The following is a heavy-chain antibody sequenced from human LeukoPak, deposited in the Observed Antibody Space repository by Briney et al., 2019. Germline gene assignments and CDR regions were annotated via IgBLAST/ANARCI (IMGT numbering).Heavy chain of an antibody. CDR3: ARDHYYDSSGEGAFDI. CDR2: INPNSGGT. V-gene: IGHV1-2*02. Sequence: ASVKVSCKASGYTFTGYYMHWVRQAPGQGLEWMGWINPNSGGTNYAQKFQGRVTMTRDTSISTAYMELSRLRSDDTAVYYCARDHYYDSSGEGAFDIWGQGTMVTVSS. J-gene: IGHJ3*02. CDR1: GYTFTGYY. D-gene: IGHD3-22*01.